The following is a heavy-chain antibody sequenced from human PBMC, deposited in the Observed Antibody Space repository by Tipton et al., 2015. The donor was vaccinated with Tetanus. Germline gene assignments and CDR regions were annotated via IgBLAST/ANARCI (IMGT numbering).Heavy chain of an antibody. CDR3: ARVKHSDWSDYYYYGMDV. CDR2: IYYSGST. V-gene: IGHV4-28*03. J-gene: IGHJ6*02. Sequence: TLSLTCAVSGYSISNINWWGWIRQPPGKGLEWIGYIYYSGSTYYNPSLKSRITMSVDTSKNQFSLKLTSVTAVDTAVYYCARVKHSDWSDYYYYGMDVWGQGTTVTVSS. CDR1: GYSISNINW. D-gene: IGHD6-19*01.